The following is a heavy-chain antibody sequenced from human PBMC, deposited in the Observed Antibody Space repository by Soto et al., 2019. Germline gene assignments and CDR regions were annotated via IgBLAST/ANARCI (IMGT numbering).Heavy chain of an antibody. CDR3: ARVRDWFDP. CDR2: INHSGST. Sequence: SETLSLTCAVYGGSFSGYYWSWIRQPPGKGLEWIGEINHSGSTNYNPSLKSRVTISVDTSKNQFSLRLTSVTAADTAVYYCARVRDWFDPWGQGTLVTVSS. J-gene: IGHJ5*02. CDR1: GGSFSGYY. V-gene: IGHV4-34*01. D-gene: IGHD3-3*01.